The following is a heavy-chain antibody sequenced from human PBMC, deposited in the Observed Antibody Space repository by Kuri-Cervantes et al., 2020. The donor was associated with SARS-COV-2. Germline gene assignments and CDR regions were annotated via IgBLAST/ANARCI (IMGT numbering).Heavy chain of an antibody. D-gene: IGHD5-12*01. CDR2: ISGSGGST. J-gene: IGHJ4*02. CDR1: GFTFSSYA. Sequence: GESLKISCAAFGFTFSSYAMSWVRQTPGKGLEWVSTISGSGGSTYYADSVKGRFTISRDNSKTTLFLQMNSMRADDTAVYYCAKIHTGYSGYDADYWGQGTLVTVSS. V-gene: IGHV3-23*01. CDR3: AKIHTGYSGYDADY.